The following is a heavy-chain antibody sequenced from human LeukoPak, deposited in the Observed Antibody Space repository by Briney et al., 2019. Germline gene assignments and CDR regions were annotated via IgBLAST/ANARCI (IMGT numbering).Heavy chain of an antibody. CDR2: FNGNGDGT. Sequence: ASVKVSCKTSGDTFSVYHIHWVRQAPGQGLEWMGWFNGNGDGTKYAQKFQGRVTMTRGTSTGTDYMELTRLISDDTAVYYCARDPLDGNYFFDYWGQGTLVTVSS. CDR3: ARDPLDGNYFFDY. CDR1: GDTFSVYH. D-gene: IGHD5-24*01. J-gene: IGHJ4*02. V-gene: IGHV1-2*02.